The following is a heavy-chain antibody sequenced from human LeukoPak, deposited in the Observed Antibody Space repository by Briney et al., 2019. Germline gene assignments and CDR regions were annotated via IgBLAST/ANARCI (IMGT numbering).Heavy chain of an antibody. CDR3: ARSGYPGRMCDY. CDR2: IYPSGST. D-gene: IGHD3-3*01. J-gene: IGHJ4*02. CDR1: GGSISSYY. V-gene: IGHV4-4*07. Sequence: SETLSLTCTVSGGSISSYYWSWIRQPAGKGLELIGRIYPSGSTNYNPSLKSRVTMSVDTSKNQFSLKLSSVTAADTAVYYCARSGYPGRMCDYWGQGTLVTVSS.